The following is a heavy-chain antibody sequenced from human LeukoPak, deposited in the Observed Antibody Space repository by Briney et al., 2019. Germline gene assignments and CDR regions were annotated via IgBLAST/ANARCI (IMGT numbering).Heavy chain of an antibody. CDR2: IRYDGSNK. CDR3: AKVGDFWSGKFDY. V-gene: IGHV3-30*02. J-gene: IGHJ4*02. D-gene: IGHD3-3*01. Sequence: PGGSLRLSCAASGFTFSSYGMHWVRQAPGKGLEWVAFIRYDGSNKYYADSVKGRFTISRDNSKNTLYLQMNSLRAEDTAVYYCAKVGDFWSGKFDYWGQGTLVTVSS. CDR1: GFTFSSYG.